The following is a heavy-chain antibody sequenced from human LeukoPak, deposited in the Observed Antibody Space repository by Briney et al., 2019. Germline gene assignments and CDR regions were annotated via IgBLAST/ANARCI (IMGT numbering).Heavy chain of an antibody. CDR3: ARDKGYSQDY. D-gene: IGHD5-18*01. CDR2: INGDGSSL. V-gene: IGHV3-74*01. CDR1: GFTFRNYW. J-gene: IGHJ4*02. Sequence: GGSLRLSCAASGFTFRNYWMHWVRQAPGKGPVWVSHINGDGSSLSYADSVKGRFTISRDDAKNTLYLQLSNLRVEDTAVYYCARDKGYSQDYWGQGTLVTVSS.